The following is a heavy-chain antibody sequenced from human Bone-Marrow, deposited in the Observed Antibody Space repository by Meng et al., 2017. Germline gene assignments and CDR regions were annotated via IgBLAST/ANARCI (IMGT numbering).Heavy chain of an antibody. CDR2: IYYSGST. J-gene: IGHJ5*02. D-gene: IGHD3-10*01. V-gene: IGHV4-59*01. CDR3: AREPKGCFGTAGGFDP. CDR1: GGSISSYY. Sequence: SETLSLTCTVSGGSISSYYWSWIRQPPGKGLEWIGYIYYSGSTNYNPSLKGRVTISVDTSKNQFSLKLSSVTAADTAVYYCAREPKGCFGTAGGFDPRGQGTLVTVSS.